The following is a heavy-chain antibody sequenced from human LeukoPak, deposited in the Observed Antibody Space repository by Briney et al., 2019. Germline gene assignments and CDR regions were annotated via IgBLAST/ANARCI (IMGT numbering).Heavy chain of an antibody. CDR1: GGSISSDY. CDR3: ARSDCSSTMCSVRYFDY. V-gene: IGHV4-59*01. Sequence: SETLSLTCTVSGGSISSDYWSWIRQPPGKGLEWIGYIYYSGSTNYNPSLKSRVTISVDTSKNQFSLKLSSVSAADTAVYYCARSDCSSTMCSVRYFDYWGQGTLVTVSS. CDR2: IYYSGST. D-gene: IGHD2-2*01. J-gene: IGHJ4*02.